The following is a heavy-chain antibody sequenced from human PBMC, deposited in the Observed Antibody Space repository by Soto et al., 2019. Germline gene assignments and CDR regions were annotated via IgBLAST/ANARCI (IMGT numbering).Heavy chain of an antibody. V-gene: IGHV3-15*01. Sequence: EVQLVESGGGLVKPGGSLRLSCAASGFTFSNAWMSWVRQAPGKGLEWVGRIKSKTDGGTTDYAAPVKGRFTISRDDSKNTLYLQMNSLKTEDTAVYYCSYAVTPDRWYFDLWGRGTLVTVSS. CDR2: IKSKTDGGTT. CDR3: SYAVTPDRWYFDL. J-gene: IGHJ2*01. D-gene: IGHD4-17*01. CDR1: GFTFSNAW.